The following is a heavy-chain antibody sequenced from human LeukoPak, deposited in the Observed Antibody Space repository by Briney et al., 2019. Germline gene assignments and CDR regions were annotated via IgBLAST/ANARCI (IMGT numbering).Heavy chain of an antibody. CDR1: GCSISSYY. V-gene: IGHV4-59*01. CDR2: VYYCGCT. Sequence: PSETLSLTCTVSGCSISSYYWIWIRQPPGKGLEWIGYVYYCGCTNYSPSLTSRFTISVDTSKNKFFLTLSSATDAGTAVYYCARFYDSSGYYYMDVWGKGTTVTVSS. D-gene: IGHD3-22*01. CDR3: ARFYDSSGYYYMDV. J-gene: IGHJ6*03.